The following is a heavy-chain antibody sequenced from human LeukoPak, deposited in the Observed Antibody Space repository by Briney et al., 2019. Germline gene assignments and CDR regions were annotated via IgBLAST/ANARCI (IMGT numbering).Heavy chain of an antibody. V-gene: IGHV4-4*07. Sequence: SETLSLTCTVSGGSINNYYWSWIRQPAEKGLEWVGRVYSSGSTNYNPSLKSRVTMSVDTSKNQFSLKLSSVTAADTAVYYCARDGGFLEWPYYLDSWGQGTLVTVSS. CDR2: VYSSGST. CDR1: GGSINNYY. D-gene: IGHD3-3*01. J-gene: IGHJ4*02. CDR3: ARDGGFLEWPYYLDS.